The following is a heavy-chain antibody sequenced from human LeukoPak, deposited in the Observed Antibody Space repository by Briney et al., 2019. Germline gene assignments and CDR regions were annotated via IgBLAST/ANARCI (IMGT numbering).Heavy chain of an antibody. D-gene: IGHD3-22*01. CDR1: GFTFSSYA. V-gene: IGHV3-23*01. CDR3: AKGSAYDPRDY. J-gene: IGHJ4*02. Sequence: PGGTLRLSCAASGFTFSSYAMSWVRQAPGKGLEWDSAISGSGGSTYYADSVKGRFTISRDDSKHTLYLQMNSLRAEDTAVYYCAKGSAYDPRDYWGQGTLVTVSS. CDR2: ISGSGGST.